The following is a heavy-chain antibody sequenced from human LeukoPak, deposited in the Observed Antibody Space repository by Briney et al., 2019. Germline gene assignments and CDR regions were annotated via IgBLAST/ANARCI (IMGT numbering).Heavy chain of an antibody. CDR1: GYSFTSYW. CDR3: ARATMVRGVIHWFDP. CDR2: IYPGDSDT. V-gene: IGHV5-51*01. Sequence: GESLKISCKGSGYSFTSYWIGWARQMPGKGLEWMGIIYPGDSDTRYSPSFQGQVTISADKSISTAYLQWSSLKASDTAMYYCARATMVRGVIHWFDPWGQGTLVTVSS. D-gene: IGHD3-10*01. J-gene: IGHJ5*02.